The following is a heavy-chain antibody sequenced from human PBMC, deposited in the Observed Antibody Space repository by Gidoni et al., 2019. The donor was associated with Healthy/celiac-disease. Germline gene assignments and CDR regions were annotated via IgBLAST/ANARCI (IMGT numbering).Heavy chain of an antibody. Sequence: QLQLQESGPGLVKPSETLSLTCTVSGGSISSSSYYWGWIRQPPGKGLEWIGSIYYSGSTYYNPSLKSRVTISVDTSKNQFSLKLSSVTAADTAVYYCARHREYSSSWDYWGQGTLVTVSS. D-gene: IGHD6-6*01. J-gene: IGHJ4*02. V-gene: IGHV4-39*01. CDR1: GGSISSSSYY. CDR3: ARHREYSSSWDY. CDR2: IYYSGST.